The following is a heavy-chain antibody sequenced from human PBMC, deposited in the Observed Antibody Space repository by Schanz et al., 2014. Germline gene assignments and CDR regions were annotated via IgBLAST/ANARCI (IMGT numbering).Heavy chain of an antibody. V-gene: IGHV3-53*01. J-gene: IGHJ4*02. CDR2: MYINSGST. Sequence: EVQLVESGGGLIQPGGSLRLSCAVSGFTVNTNYMSWVRQAPGKGLEWISSMYINSGSTQYADSVKGRFTISRDNSKNTLYVQLNSLRAEDTAVYYCAKDPYGSGNHYTYWGRGALVSVSS. CDR3: AKDPYGSGNHYTY. D-gene: IGHD3-10*01. CDR1: GFTVNTNY.